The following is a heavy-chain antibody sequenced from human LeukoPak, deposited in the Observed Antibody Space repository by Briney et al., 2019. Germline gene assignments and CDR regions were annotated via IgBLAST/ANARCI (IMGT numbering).Heavy chain of an antibody. V-gene: IGHV1-69*05. D-gene: IGHD3-10*01. Sequence: ASVKVSCKASGGTFSSYAISWVRQAPGQGLEWMGGIIPIFGTANYAQKFQGRVTITTDESTSTAYMELRSLRSDDTAVYYCARVQEGYGSGSYFDYWGQGTLVTVSS. CDR2: IIPIFGTA. CDR3: ARVQEGYGSGSYFDY. CDR1: GGTFSSYA. J-gene: IGHJ4*02.